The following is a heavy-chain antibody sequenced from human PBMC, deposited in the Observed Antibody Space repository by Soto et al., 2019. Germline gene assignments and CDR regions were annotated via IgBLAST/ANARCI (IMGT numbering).Heavy chain of an antibody. D-gene: IGHD2-2*01. CDR1: GFTFDDYA. J-gene: IGHJ4*02. CDR2: ISWNSGSI. V-gene: IGHV3-9*01. CDR3: AKGTWYQLLPFSYFDY. Sequence: EVQLVESGGGLVQPGRSLRLSCAASGFTFDDYAMHWVRPAPGKGLEWVSGISWNSGSIGYADSVKGRFTISRDNAKNSLYLQMNSLRAEDTALYYCAKGTWYQLLPFSYFDYWGQGTLVTVSS.